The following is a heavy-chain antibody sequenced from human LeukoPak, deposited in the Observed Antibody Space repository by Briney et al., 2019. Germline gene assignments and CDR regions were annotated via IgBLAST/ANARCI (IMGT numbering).Heavy chain of an antibody. CDR2: ISSNSSTI. CDR3: AQGLYGRQWLTQFHAFDI. D-gene: IGHD6-19*01. CDR1: GFTFSRYS. Sequence: SGGSLRLSCAASGFTFSRYSMNWVRQAPGKGLEWVSYISSNSSTIYYADSVKGRFTISRDNAKNSLYLQMNSLRAEDTAVYYCAQGLYGRQWLTQFHAFDIWGQGTMVTVSS. J-gene: IGHJ3*02. V-gene: IGHV3-48*01.